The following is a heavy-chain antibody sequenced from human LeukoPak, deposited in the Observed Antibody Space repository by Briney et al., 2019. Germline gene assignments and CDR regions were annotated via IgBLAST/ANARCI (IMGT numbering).Heavy chain of an antibody. D-gene: IGHD4-23*01. J-gene: IGHJ2*01. V-gene: IGHV4-4*07. CDR2: IHTSGST. CDR1: GGSISSYF. Sequence: SETLSLTCTVSGGSISSYFWSWIRQPAGKGLEWIGRIHTSGSTNYNSSLKTRVAMSLDTSKNQSSLNLTSVTAADTAVYYCARETRESRYFDLWGCGTPVTVSS. CDR3: ARETRESRYFDL.